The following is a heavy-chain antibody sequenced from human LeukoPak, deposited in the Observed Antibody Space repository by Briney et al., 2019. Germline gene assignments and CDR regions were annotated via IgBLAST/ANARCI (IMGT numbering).Heavy chain of an antibody. CDR1: GYTFTSYG. J-gene: IGHJ4*02. Sequence: ASVTVSCTASGYTFTSYGISWVRQAPGQGLEWMGWISAYNGNTNYAQKLQGRVTMTTDTSTSTAYMELRSLRSDDTAVYYCARRVDYITPDYWGQGTLVTVSS. D-gene: IGHD4-11*01. CDR3: ARRVDYITPDY. CDR2: ISAYNGNT. V-gene: IGHV1-18*01.